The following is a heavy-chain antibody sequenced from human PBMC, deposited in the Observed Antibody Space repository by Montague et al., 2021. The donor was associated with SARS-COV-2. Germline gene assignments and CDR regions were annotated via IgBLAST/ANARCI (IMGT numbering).Heavy chain of an antibody. CDR3: AKVAGSHDTFDI. Sequence: SETLSLTCTVSGGSITGSSYYWAWVRRSPGKGLERLGSIFYSGSTYDNPSLKSRVTMSLDTSKNQFSLSLSSVTAADTAVFYCAKVAGSHDTFDIWGRGTMVTVSS. J-gene: IGHJ3*02. CDR1: GGSITGSSYY. CDR2: IFYSGST. V-gene: IGHV4-39*07. D-gene: IGHD6-19*01.